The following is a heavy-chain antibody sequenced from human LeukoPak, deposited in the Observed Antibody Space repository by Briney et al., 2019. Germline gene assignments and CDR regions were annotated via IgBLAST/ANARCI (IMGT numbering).Heavy chain of an antibody. CDR2: INPSSGNT. Sequence: ASVKVSCKASGYTFSEYYLHWMRQAPGQGLEWMGWINPSSGNTNSAQQFQGRVTMTRDTSITTAYMDLSSLRSDDTAVYYCASARKEIGYDGWFDPWGQGTLVTVSS. V-gene: IGHV1-2*02. J-gene: IGHJ5*02. CDR1: GYTFSEYY. D-gene: IGHD5-12*01. CDR3: ASARKEIGYDGWFDP.